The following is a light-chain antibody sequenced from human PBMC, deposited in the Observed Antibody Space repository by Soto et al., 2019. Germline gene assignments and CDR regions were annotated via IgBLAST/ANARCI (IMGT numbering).Light chain of an antibody. J-gene: IGLJ1*01. V-gene: IGLV2-23*02. CDR2: EVG. CDR1: SSDVGSYNL. CDR3: CSYAGSRTFYV. Sequence: QSVLTQPASVSGSPGQSITISCTGTSSDVGSYNLVSWYQQHPGKAPKLMIYEVGKWPSGVSNRFSGSKSGNTASLTISGLQAEDEADYYFCSYAGSRTFYVFGTGTRSPS.